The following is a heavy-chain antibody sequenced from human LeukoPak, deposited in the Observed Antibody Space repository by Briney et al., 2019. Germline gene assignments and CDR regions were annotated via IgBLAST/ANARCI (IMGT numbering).Heavy chain of an antibody. V-gene: IGHV4-34*01. J-gene: IGHJ5*02. CDR2: INHSGST. CDR3: ARGPDLYSSSWYGKGYNWFDP. CDR1: GGSFSGYY. D-gene: IGHD6-13*01. Sequence: SETLSLTCAVYGGSFSGYYWSWIRQPPGKGLEWIGEINHSGSTNYNPSLKSRVTISVDTSKNQFSLKLSSVTAADTAVYYCARGPDLYSSSWYGKGYNWFDPWGQGTLVTVSS.